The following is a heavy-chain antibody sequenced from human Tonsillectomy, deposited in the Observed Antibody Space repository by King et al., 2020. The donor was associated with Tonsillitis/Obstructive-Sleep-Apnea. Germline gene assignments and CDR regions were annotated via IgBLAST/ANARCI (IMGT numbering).Heavy chain of an antibody. CDR3: ARDSRVVAATRNDY. D-gene: IGHD2-15*01. CDR1: GFTFSSYS. V-gene: IGHV3-21*01. J-gene: IGHJ4*02. CDR2: ISSSSSYI. Sequence: VQLVESGGGLVKPGGSLRLSCAASGFTFSSYSMNWVRQAPGKGLEWVSSISSSSSYIYYADSVKGRFTISRDNAKNSLYLQMNSLRAEETAVYYCARDSRVVAATRNDYWGQGTLVTVSS.